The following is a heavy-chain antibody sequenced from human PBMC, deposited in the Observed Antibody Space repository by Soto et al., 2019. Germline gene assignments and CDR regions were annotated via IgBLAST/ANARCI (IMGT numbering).Heavy chain of an antibody. Sequence: QVQLVESGGGVVQPGRSLRLSCVASGVSCSTYGMHWVRQAPGKGLEWVASIWHDGIYKFHADAVKGRFAISRDNSMNSLYLQMNSLTVEDTAMYYCATEGGVGYGSSWGAFWGQGTLVTVSS. CDR1: GVSCSTYG. CDR3: ATEGGVGYGSSWGAF. D-gene: IGHD6-13*01. V-gene: IGHV3-33*01. J-gene: IGHJ4*02. CDR2: IWHDGIYK.